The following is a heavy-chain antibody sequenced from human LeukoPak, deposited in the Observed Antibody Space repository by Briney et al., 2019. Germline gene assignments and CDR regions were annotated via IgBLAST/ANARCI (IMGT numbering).Heavy chain of an antibody. J-gene: IGHJ4*02. CDR3: ARGLAAAAPFDY. V-gene: IGHV1-18*01. D-gene: IGHD6-13*01. CDR1: GGTFSSYA. Sequence: ASVKVSCKASGGTFSSYAISWVRQAPGQGLEWMGWISAYNGNTNYAQKLQGRVTMTTDTSTSTAYMELRSLRSDDTAVYYCARGLAAAAPFDYWGQGTLVTVSS. CDR2: ISAYNGNT.